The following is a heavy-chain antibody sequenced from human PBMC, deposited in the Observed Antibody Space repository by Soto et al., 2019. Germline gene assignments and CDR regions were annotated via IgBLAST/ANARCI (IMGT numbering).Heavy chain of an antibody. CDR2: IRSKANSYAT. CDR3: TRPAPAFDI. Sequence: PGGSLRLSCAASGFTFIGSAMHWVLQASGKGLEWVGRIRSKANSYATAYAASVKGRFTISRDDSKNTAYLQMNSLKTEDTAVYYGTRPAPAFDIWGQGTMVTVSS. J-gene: IGHJ3*02. V-gene: IGHV3-73*01. CDR1: GFTFIGSA.